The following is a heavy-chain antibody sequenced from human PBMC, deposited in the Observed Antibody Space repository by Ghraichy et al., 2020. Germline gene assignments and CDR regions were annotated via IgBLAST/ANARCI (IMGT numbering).Heavy chain of an antibody. CDR1: GFTYSSYW. CDR3: ARDHRGTFDY. V-gene: IGHV3-7*03. Sequence: GGSLRLSCAASGFTYSSYWMSWVRQAPGKGLEWVANIKQDGSEKNYVDSVKVRFTISRDNAKNSLYLQMNSVRAEDTAVYYCARDHRGTFDYWGQGTLVTVSS. D-gene: IGHD2-15*01. J-gene: IGHJ4*02. CDR2: IKQDGSEK.